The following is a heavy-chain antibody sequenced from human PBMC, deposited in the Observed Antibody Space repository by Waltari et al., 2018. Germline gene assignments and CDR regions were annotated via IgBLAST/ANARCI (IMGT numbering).Heavy chain of an antibody. CDR2: IIPIFGTA. J-gene: IGHJ4*02. CDR3: ARAQWLVTKTGAHDNYLDY. V-gene: IGHV1-69*14. Sequence: QVQLVQSGAEVKKPGSSVKVSCKASGGTFSSYAISWVRQAPGPGLEWMGGIIPIFGTANYAKTLQGRVRITAYKSTGTAYMELSSLRSEDTAVYYWARAQWLVTKTGAHDNYLDYWGQGTLVTVSA. CDR1: GGTFSSYA. D-gene: IGHD6-19*01.